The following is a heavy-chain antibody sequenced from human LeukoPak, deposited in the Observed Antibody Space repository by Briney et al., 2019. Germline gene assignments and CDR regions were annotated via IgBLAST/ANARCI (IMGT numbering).Heavy chain of an antibody. CDR1: GFSLSSYS. Sequence: GGSLRLSCAASGFSLSSYSMNWVRQAPGKGLEWVSSISSSSSYIYYADSVKGRFTISRDNAKNSLYLQMNSLRAEDTAVYYCARDRGGSYSAIDYWGQGTLVTVSS. CDR2: ISSSSSYI. V-gene: IGHV3-21*01. D-gene: IGHD1-26*01. J-gene: IGHJ4*02. CDR3: ARDRGGSYSAIDY.